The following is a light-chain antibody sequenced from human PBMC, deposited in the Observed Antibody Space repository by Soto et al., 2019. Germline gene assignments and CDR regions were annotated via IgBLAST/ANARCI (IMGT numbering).Light chain of an antibody. CDR3: QQIYSTPIT. CDR1: QNIINY. Sequence: DLQMTQSPSSLSASVGDRVTITCQASQNIINYLNWYQQKPGKAPNLLIYAASSLQSGVPSRFSGRGSGTDFTLTISSLQPEDFATYYCQQIYSTPITFGQGTRLEIK. J-gene: IGKJ5*01. V-gene: IGKV1-39*01. CDR2: AAS.